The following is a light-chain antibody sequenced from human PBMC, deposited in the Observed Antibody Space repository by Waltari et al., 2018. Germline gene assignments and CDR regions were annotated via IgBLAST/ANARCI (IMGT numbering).Light chain of an antibody. Sequence: QSALTQPASVSGSPGQSITISCTGTSSDVGNYNLLSWYQQHPGKPPKLMIYEVSQRPSGVSNRFSGSKSGNTASLTISGLQPEDETDYYCCSYAGHSTYVFGTGTKVTVL. CDR3: CSYAGHSTYV. CDR1: SSDVGNYNL. J-gene: IGLJ1*01. CDR2: EVS. V-gene: IGLV2-23*02.